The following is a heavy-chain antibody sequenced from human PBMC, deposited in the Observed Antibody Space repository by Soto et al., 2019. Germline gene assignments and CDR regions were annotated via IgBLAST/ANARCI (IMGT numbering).Heavy chain of an antibody. CDR2: INAGNGNT. Sequence: ASVKVSCKASGYTFTSYAMHWVRQAPGQRLEWMGWINAGNGNTKYSQKFQGRVTITRDTSASTAYMELSSLRSDDTAVYYCARKRKVGATWTFDYWGQGTLVTVSS. D-gene: IGHD1-26*01. CDR1: GYTFTSYA. J-gene: IGHJ4*02. CDR3: ARKRKVGATWTFDY. V-gene: IGHV1-3*01.